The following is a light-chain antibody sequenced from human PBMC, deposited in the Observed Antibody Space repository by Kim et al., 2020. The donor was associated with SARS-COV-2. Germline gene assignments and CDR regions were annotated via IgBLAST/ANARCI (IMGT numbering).Light chain of an antibody. CDR1: QGIRND. Sequence: AIQMTQSPSSLSVSVGDRVTITCRASQGIRNDLGWYQQKPRKAPKLLIYATSSLQSGVPSRFSGSGFGTDFTLTISSLQPEDFATYYCLQDYNYPMTFGQGTKVDIK. V-gene: IGKV1-6*01. CDR2: ATS. J-gene: IGKJ1*01. CDR3: LQDYNYPMT.